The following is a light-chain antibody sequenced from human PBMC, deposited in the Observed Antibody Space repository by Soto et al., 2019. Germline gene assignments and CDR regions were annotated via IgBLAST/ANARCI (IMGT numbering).Light chain of an antibody. CDR3: SSYTRGSTVV. V-gene: IGLV2-14*03. Sequence: QAALTQPASLSGSPGQSITISCTGSNNDVVAYNYVSWYQQHPGKAPKTMIYDVSNRPSGVSNRFSGSKSGNTASLTISGLQAEDEADYYCSSYTRGSTVVFGGGTKLTVL. CDR2: DVS. J-gene: IGLJ3*02. CDR1: NNDVVAYNY.